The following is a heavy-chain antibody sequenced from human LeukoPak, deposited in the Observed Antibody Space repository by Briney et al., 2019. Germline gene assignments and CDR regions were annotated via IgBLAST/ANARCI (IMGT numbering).Heavy chain of an antibody. CDR3: ARDRSIAVASEIFY. CDR1: GYTLTSYG. J-gene: IGHJ4*02. V-gene: IGHV1-18*01. Sequence: ASVKVSCKASGYTLTSYGISWVRQAPGQGLEWMGWISAYNGNTIYAQQLQGRVTMTTDTSTSTAYMELRSLRSDETAVYYCARDRSIAVASEIFYWGQGTLVTVSS. D-gene: IGHD6-19*01. CDR2: ISAYNGNT.